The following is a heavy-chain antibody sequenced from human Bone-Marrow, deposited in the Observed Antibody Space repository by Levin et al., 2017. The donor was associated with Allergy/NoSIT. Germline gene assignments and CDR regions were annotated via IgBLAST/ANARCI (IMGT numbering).Heavy chain of an antibody. V-gene: IGHV1-3*01. D-gene: IGHD5-12*01. Sequence: GESLKISCKASGYSFTHYAIHWVRQAPGQRLEWMGWINPVNGNTKYSKNFQGRVPITKDTSASTVYVELSSLRSEDTAVYYCAREVIPRGSSRQWLPLDWFDPWGQGTLVTVSS. CDR3: AREVIPRGSSRQWLPLDWFDP. CDR2: INPVNGNT. CDR1: GYSFTHYA. J-gene: IGHJ5*02.